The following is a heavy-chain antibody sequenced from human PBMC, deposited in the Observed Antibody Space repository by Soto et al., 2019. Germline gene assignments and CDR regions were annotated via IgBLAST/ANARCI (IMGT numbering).Heavy chain of an antibody. J-gene: IGHJ3*01. CDR1: GYTFTSYY. CDR2: INPSGGST. D-gene: IGHD1-26*01. CDR3: ARVGGSYSVAGD. Sequence: QVQLVQSGAEVKKPGASVKVSCKASGYTFTSYYMHWVRQAPGQGLEWMGIINPSGGSTSYAQKFQGRVTMTRDTSTSTVFMELSRLRSEDTAVYYCARVGGSYSVAGDWGQGTMVTVSS. V-gene: IGHV1-46*01.